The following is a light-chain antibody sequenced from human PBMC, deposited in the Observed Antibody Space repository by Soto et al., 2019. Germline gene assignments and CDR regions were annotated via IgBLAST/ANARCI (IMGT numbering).Light chain of an antibody. V-gene: IGKV3-11*01. CDR1: QSVSSY. J-gene: IGKJ2*01. CDR2: DAS. Sequence: EIVLTQSPATLSLSPGERAALSCRASQSVSSYLAWYQQKPGQAPRLLIYDASNRATGIPARFSGSGSGTDFPLTISSLEPEEFAVYYCQQRSKWPPTFGQGTKLEIK. CDR3: QQRSKWPPT.